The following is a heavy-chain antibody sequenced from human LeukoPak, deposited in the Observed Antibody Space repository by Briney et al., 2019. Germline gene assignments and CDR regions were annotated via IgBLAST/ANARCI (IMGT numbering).Heavy chain of an antibody. CDR1: GGTFSSYA. V-gene: IGHV1-69*01. J-gene: IGHJ5*02. Sequence: GSSVKVSCKASGGTFSSYAISWVRQAPGQGLEWMGGIIPIFGTANYAQKFQGRVTITADESTSTAYMELSSLRSEDTAVYYCARDRYDFWSGYYKPNWFDPWGQGTLVTVSS. CDR3: ARDRYDFWSGYYKPNWFDP. D-gene: IGHD3-3*01. CDR2: IIPIFGTA.